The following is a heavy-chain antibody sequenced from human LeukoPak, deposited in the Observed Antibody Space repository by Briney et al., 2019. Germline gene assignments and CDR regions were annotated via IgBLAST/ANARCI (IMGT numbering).Heavy chain of an antibody. V-gene: IGHV1-24*01. Sequence: ASVKVSCKVSGYSLTELSMHWVRQTPGKGLEWMGGFDPEAGETIYAQKFQGRVTMTEDTSTDTAYMELSSLRSEDTAVFYCATWAGAVIVDKNGGVYWGQGTLATVSS. CDR3: ATWAGAVIVDKNGGVY. CDR1: GYSLTELS. J-gene: IGHJ4*02. CDR2: FDPEAGET. D-gene: IGHD3-22*01.